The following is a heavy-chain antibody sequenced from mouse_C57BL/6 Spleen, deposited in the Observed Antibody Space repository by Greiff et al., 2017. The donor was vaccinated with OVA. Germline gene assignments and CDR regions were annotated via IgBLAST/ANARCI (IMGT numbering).Heavy chain of an antibody. V-gene: IGHV1-15*01. CDR1: GYTFTDYE. CDR2: IDPETGGT. CDR3: TRYCGSSPYYFDD. J-gene: IGHJ2*01. Sequence: QVQLQQSGAELVRPGASVTLSCKASGYTFTDYEMHWVKQTPVHGLEWIGAIDPETGGTAYNQKFKGKAILTADKSSSTAYMELRSLTSADSAVYYCTRYCGSSPYYFDDWGQGTTLTVSS. D-gene: IGHD1-1*01.